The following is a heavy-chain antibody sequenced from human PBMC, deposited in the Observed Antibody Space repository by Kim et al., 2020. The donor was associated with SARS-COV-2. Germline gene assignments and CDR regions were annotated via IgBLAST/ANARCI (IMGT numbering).Heavy chain of an antibody. D-gene: IGHD1-7*01. V-gene: IGHV4-59*08. CDR1: GGSISSYY. CDR2: IYYSGST. Sequence: SETLSLTCTVSGGSISSYYWSWIRQPPGKGLEWIGYIYYSGSTNYNPSLKSRVTISVDTSKNQFSLKLSSVTTADTAVYYCARHPNAQLELGYYFDYWGQGTLVTVSS. J-gene: IGHJ4*02. CDR3: ARHPNAQLELGYYFDY.